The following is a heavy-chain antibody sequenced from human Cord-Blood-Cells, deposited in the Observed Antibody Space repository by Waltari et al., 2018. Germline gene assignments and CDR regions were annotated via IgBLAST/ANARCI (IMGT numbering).Heavy chain of an antibody. Sequence: EVQLLESGGGLVHPGGCLRLSCAASGFTFSSYAMSWVHQAPGKGLEWVSAISGSGGSTYYADSVKGRFTISRDNSKNTLYLQINSLRAEDTAVYYCAKYIAPDYVHAFDIWGQGTMVTVSS. CDR2: ISGSGGST. D-gene: IGHD4-17*01. V-gene: IGHV3-23*01. CDR1: GFTFSSYA. J-gene: IGHJ3*02. CDR3: AKYIAPDYVHAFDI.